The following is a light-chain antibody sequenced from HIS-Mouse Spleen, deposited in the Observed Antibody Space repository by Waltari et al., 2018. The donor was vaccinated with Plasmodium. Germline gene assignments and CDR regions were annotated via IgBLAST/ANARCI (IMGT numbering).Light chain of an antibody. J-gene: IGLJ3*02. Sequence: QSALTQPRSVSGSPGQPVTISCTVTSSDVGGYNFFSWYQQHPGKAPKLMIYDVSKRPSGGPDRFSGSKSSNTASLTISGLQAEDEADYYCCSYAGSYTLVFGGGTKLTVL. CDR2: DVS. V-gene: IGLV2-11*01. CDR3: CSYAGSYTLV. CDR1: SSDVGGYNF.